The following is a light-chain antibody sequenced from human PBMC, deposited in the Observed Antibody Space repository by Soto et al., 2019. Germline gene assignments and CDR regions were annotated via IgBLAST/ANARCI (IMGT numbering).Light chain of an antibody. J-gene: IGLJ1*01. CDR3: GTWDASLSACV. CDR1: SSNIGNNY. CDR2: DNN. Sequence: QSVLTQPPSVSAAPGQTVTISCSGSSSNIGNNYVSWYQQLPGTAPKLLIYDNNKRPSGIPDRFSGSKSGTSATLGITGLQTGDEADDYCGTWDASLSACVFGTGTKLTVL. V-gene: IGLV1-51*01.